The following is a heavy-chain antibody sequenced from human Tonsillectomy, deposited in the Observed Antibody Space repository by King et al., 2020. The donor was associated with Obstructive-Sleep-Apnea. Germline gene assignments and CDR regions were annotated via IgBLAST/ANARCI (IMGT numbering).Heavy chain of an antibody. CDR2: INNIGNNT. CDR3: AKPITTSEAGFDY. D-gene: IGHD1-1*01. V-gene: IGHV3-23*05. J-gene: IGHJ4*02. Sequence: VQLVESGGDVLQPGGSLRLSCAASGFIFSDFAMNWVRQAPGKGLDWVSSINNIGNNTYYADSVRGRFTISRDNSTDTLFLQMTSLSAEDTAIYYCAKPITTSEAGFDYWGRGTLVTVSS. CDR1: GFIFSDFA.